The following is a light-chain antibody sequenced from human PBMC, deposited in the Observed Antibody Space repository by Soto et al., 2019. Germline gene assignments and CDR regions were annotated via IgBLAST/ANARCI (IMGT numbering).Light chain of an antibody. Sequence: EIVLTQSPGTLSLSPGERATLSCRASESVSSSHLAWYQQKPGQAPRLLIYGASSRATGIPDRFSGSGSGTDFTLTISRLEPEDFAVYYCQHYGSSRNTFGQGTRLEIK. V-gene: IGKV3-20*01. CDR2: GAS. CDR1: ESVSSSH. CDR3: QHYGSSRNT. J-gene: IGKJ5*01.